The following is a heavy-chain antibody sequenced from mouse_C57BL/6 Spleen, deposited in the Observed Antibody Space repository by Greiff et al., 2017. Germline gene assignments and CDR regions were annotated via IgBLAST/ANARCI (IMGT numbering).Heavy chain of an antibody. D-gene: IGHD1-1*01. J-gene: IGHJ2*01. CDR1: GYTFTSYW. CDR2: IYPGSGST. CDR3: ARFYGSREHYFAY. Sequence: QVQLKQPGAELVKPGASVKMSCKASGYTFTSYWITWVKQRPGQGLEWIGDIYPGSGSTNYNEKFKSKATLTVDTSSSTAYMHLSSLTSEDSAVYYCARFYGSREHYFAYWGQGTTLTVSA. V-gene: IGHV1-55*01.